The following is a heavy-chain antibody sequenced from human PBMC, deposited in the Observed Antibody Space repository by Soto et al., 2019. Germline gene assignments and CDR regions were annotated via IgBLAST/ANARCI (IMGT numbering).Heavy chain of an antibody. CDR2: IYISGDT. Sequence: LSRTCSVSGDSISSYYWSWIRQSAGKGLEWIGRIYISGDTNYNPSLKSRVTMSLDTSKNQLSLKLSSATAADTAVYYCAREYTETVDGPTPYYFDYWGQGTPVTVSS. D-gene: IGHD6-19*01. V-gene: IGHV4-4*07. CDR1: GDSISSYY. CDR3: AREYTETVDGPTPYYFDY. J-gene: IGHJ4*02.